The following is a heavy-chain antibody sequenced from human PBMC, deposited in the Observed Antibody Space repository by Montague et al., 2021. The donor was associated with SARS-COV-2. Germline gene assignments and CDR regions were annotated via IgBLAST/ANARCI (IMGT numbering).Heavy chain of an antibody. Sequence: SETLSLTCGVSGVSINSYYWSWIRQPAGKGLEWIGRIYTNGSTNHSPSLKSRVTISVDTSRNHLSLKLTSVTAADTAVYYCARDSRNSGWDDWYHGLDVWGQGTTVIVSS. V-gene: IGHV4-4*07. CDR2: IYTNGST. J-gene: IGHJ6*02. CDR1: GVSINSYY. CDR3: ARDSRNSGWDDWYHGLDV. D-gene: IGHD6-19*01.